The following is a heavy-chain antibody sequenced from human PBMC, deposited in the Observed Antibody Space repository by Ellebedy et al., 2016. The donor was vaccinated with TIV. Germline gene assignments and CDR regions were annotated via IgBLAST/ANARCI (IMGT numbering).Heavy chain of an antibody. V-gene: IGHV4-31*03. J-gene: IGHJ4*02. D-gene: IGHD6-13*01. CDR3: ARGAAAGTRGHFDY. CDR1: GGSISSGGYY. Sequence: SETLSLTXTVSGGSISSGGYYWSWIRQHPGKGLEWIGYIYYSGSTYYNPSLKSRVTISVDTSKNQFSLKLSSVTAADTAVYYCARGAAAGTRGHFDYWGQGTLVTVSS. CDR2: IYYSGST.